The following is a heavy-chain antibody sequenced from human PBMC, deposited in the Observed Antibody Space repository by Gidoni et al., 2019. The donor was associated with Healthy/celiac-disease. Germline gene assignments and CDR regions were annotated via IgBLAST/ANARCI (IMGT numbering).Heavy chain of an antibody. D-gene: IGHD3-10*01. CDR3: ARSPGGSGSYTYYYYGMDV. CDR2: IYYSGST. V-gene: IGHV4-59*01. J-gene: IGHJ6*02. Sequence: QVQLQESGPGLVKPSETLSLTCTVSGGSISSYYWSWIRQPPGKGLEWIGYIYYSGSTNYNPSLKSRVTISVDTSKNQFSLKLSSVTAADTAVYYCARSPGGSGSYTYYYYGMDVWGQGTTVTVSS. CDR1: GGSISSYY.